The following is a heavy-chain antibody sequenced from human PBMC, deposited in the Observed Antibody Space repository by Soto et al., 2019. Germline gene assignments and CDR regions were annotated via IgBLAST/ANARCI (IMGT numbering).Heavy chain of an antibody. Sequence: GGSLRLSCAASGFTFSYYYMSWLRQPPGKGLEWVSYISKSGSIIHFADSVKGRFAISRDNAKNTLYLQMSSLRAEDTALYYCARDLXPYSDYYDESTSETWFDPWGQGTLVTVS. CDR1: GFTFSYYY. J-gene: IGHJ5*02. V-gene: IGHV3-11*01. CDR3: ARDLXPYSDYYDESTSETWFDP. D-gene: IGHD3-16*01. CDR2: ISKSGSII.